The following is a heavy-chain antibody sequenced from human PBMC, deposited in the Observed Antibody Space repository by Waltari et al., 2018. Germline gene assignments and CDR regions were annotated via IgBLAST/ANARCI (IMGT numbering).Heavy chain of an antibody. D-gene: IGHD6-25*01. J-gene: IGHJ4*02. CDR1: GFTCSDYA. CDR3: ARGAAPGYFDY. Sequence: QVQLVESGGGVVQPGGSLRLSCVASGFTCSDYAMHWVRQAPGKGLEWVAVLWYDGSNEKYGDSVRGRFTISRDNSKNTVYLQMSSLRADDTAIYYCARGAAPGYFDYWGQGTLVTVSS. CDR2: LWYDGSNE. V-gene: IGHV3-33*01.